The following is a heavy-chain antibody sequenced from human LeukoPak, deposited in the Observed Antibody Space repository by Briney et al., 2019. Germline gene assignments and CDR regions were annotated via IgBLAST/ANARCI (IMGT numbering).Heavy chain of an antibody. J-gene: IGHJ4*02. V-gene: IGHV4-34*01. CDR3: ASLFEGDYYDSSGYYYDRAKFDY. D-gene: IGHD3-22*01. CDR2: INHSGST. Sequence: WXXXRQPPGXGLEWIGEINHSGSTNYNPSLKSRVTISVDTSKNQFSLKLSSVTAADTAVYYCASLFEGDYYDSSGYYYDRAKFDYWGQGTLVTVSS.